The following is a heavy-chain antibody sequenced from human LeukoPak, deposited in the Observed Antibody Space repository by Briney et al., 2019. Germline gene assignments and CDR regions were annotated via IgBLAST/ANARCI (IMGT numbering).Heavy chain of an antibody. J-gene: IGHJ6*02. D-gene: IGHD6-19*01. CDR2: IKQDGSEK. Sequence: PGGSLRLSCAASGFTFSNYWMSWVRQAPGKGLEWVANIKQDGSEKCYVDSVKGRFTISRDNAKNSLYLQMNSLRAEDTALYYCAKDIMSVAGAMDVWGQGTTVTVSS. V-gene: IGHV3-7*03. CDR3: AKDIMSVAGAMDV. CDR1: GFTFSNYW.